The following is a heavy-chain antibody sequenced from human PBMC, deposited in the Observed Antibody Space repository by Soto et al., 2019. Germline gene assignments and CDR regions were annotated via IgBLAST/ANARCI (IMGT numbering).Heavy chain of an antibody. J-gene: IGHJ4*02. D-gene: IGHD1-26*01. CDR2: INPNSGGT. CDR3: ARDWALVGATSYFLFDY. V-gene: IGHV1-2*02. CDR1: GYTFTRFH. Sequence: ASMKVSCKASGYTFTRFHMHWGGKAPGQGVEWKGWINPNSGGTNYAQKFQGRVTMTRDTSISTAYMELSRLRSDDTAVYYCARDWALVGATSYFLFDYWGQGTLVTVSS.